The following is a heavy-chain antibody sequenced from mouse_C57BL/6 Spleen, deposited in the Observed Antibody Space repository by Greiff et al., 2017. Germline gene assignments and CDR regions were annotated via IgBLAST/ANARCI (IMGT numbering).Heavy chain of an antibody. D-gene: IGHD4-1*01. V-gene: IGHV1-64*01. CDR3: ARSLGAANWDAWFAY. CDR1: GYTFTSYW. Sequence: QVQLQQSGAELVKPGASVKLSCKASGYTFTSYWMHWVKQRPGQGLEWIGMIHPNSGSTNYNEKFKSKATLTVDKSSSTAYMQLSSLTSEDSAVYYCARSLGAANWDAWFAYWGQGTLVTVSA. CDR2: IHPNSGST. J-gene: IGHJ3*01.